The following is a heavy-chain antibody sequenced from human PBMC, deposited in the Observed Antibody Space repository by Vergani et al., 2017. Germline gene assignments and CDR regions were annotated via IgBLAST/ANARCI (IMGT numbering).Heavy chain of an antibody. J-gene: IGHJ5*02. D-gene: IGHD3-10*01. CDR2: IYYSGST. CDR1: GGSISSYY. CDR3: AGDSGFGELFWFDP. V-gene: IGHV4-59*01. Sequence: QVQLQESGPGLVKPSETLSLTCTVSGGSISSYYWSWIRQPPGKGLEWIGYIYYSGSTNYNPSLKSRVTISVDTSKNQFSLKLSSVTAADTAVYYCAGDSGFGELFWFDPWGQGTLVTVSS.